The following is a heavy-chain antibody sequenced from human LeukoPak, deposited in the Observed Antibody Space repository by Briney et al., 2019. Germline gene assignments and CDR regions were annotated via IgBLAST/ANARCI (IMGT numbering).Heavy chain of an antibody. Sequence: GGSLRLSCAASGFTFSDFYTSWIRQAPGKGLEWVSYISGGGSDINYADSVKGRFTISRDNSKNTLYLQMNSLRAEDTAVYYCANNKGAAATYYYYYMDVWGKGTTVTVSS. CDR2: ISGGGSDI. V-gene: IGHV3-11*06. D-gene: IGHD6-13*01. CDR3: ANNKGAAATYYYYYMDV. J-gene: IGHJ6*03. CDR1: GFTFSDFY.